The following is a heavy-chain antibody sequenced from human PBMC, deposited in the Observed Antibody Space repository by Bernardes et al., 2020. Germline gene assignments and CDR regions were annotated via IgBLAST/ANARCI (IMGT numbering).Heavy chain of an antibody. CDR3: AGAPYSGYDAPVPFDY. D-gene: IGHD5-12*01. CDR1: GYSFTSYW. CDR2: IYPGDSDT. V-gene: IGHV5-51*01. J-gene: IGHJ4*02. Sequence: GESLKISCKGSGYSFTSYWIGWVRQMPGKGLEWMGIIYPGDSDTRYSPSFQGQVTISADKSISTAYLQWSSLKASDTAMYYCAGAPYSGYDAPVPFDYWGQGTLVTVSS.